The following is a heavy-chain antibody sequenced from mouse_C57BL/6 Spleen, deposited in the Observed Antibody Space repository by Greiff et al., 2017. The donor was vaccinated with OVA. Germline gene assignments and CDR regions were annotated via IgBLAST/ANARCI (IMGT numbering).Heavy chain of an antibody. V-gene: IGHV1-54*01. J-gene: IGHJ2*01. CDR3: ARGGGYYYGSSHYCDY. Sequence: VQLQQSGAELVRPGTSVKVSCKASGYAFTNYLIEWVKQRPGQGLEWIGVINPGSGGTNYNEKFKGKATLTADKSSSTAYMQLSSLTSEDSAVYFCARGGGYYYGSSHYCDYWGQGTTLTVSS. CDR1: GYAFTNYL. D-gene: IGHD1-1*01. CDR2: INPGSGGT.